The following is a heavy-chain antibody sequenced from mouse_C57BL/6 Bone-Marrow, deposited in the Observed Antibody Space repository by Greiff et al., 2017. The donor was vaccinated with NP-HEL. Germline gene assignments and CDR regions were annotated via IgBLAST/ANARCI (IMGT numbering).Heavy chain of an antibody. CDR3: ARWVRRRTGYAMDY. D-gene: IGHD2-2*01. V-gene: IGHV1-75*01. CDR2: IFPGSGST. Sequence: QVHVKQSGPELVKPGASVKISCKASGYTFTDYYINWVKQRPGQGLEWIGWIFPGSGSTYYNEKFKGKATLTVDKSSSTAYMLLSSLTSEDSAVDFCARWVRRRTGYAMDYWGQGTSVTVSS. J-gene: IGHJ4*01. CDR1: GYTFTDYY.